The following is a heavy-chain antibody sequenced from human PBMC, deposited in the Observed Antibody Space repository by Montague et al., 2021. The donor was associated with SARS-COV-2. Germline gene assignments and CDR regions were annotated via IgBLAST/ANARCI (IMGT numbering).Heavy chain of an antibody. D-gene: IGHD3-10*01. CDR1: GGSISSSSYY. Sequence: SETLSLTCTVSGGSISSSSYYWGWIRQPPGKGLEWIGSIYYSGSTYYNPSLKSRVTISVDTFKNQFSLKLSSVTAADTAVYYCARRESMVRGVIITFSSPFDXWGQGTLVTVSS. J-gene: IGHJ4*02. V-gene: IGHV4-39*01. CDR3: ARRESMVRGVIITFSSPFDX. CDR2: IYYSGST.